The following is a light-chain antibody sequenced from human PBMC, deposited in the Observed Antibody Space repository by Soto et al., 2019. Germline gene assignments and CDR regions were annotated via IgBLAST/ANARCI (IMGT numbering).Light chain of an antibody. Sequence: QSALTQPASVSGSPGQSITISCTGTSSDVGGYNYVSWYQQHPGKAPKLIIYDVYNRPSGVSNRFSGSKSGNTASLTISGLQAEDEADYYCTSYATGTTHGIYISGNRTKVTVL. CDR1: SSDVGGYNY. CDR3: TSYATGTTHGIYI. CDR2: DVY. J-gene: IGLJ1*01. V-gene: IGLV2-14*03.